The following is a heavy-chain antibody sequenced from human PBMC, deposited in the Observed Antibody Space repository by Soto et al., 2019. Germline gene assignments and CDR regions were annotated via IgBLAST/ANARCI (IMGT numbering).Heavy chain of an antibody. V-gene: IGHV2-5*02. D-gene: IGHD3-3*01. J-gene: IGHJ4*02. Sequence: QITLKESGPTLVKPTQTLTLTCTFSGFSLSTSGVGVGWIRQPPGKALEWLALIYWDDDKRYSPSLKSRLTITKDTSKNQVVLTMTNMDPVDTATYYCAHTYYDFWSGYGEPTIDYWGQGTLVTVSS. CDR2: IYWDDDK. CDR3: AHTYYDFWSGYGEPTIDY. CDR1: GFSLSTSGVG.